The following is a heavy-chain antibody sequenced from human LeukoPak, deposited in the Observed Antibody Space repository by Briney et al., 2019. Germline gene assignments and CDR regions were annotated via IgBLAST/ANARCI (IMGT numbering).Heavy chain of an antibody. V-gene: IGHV3-64D*06. Sequence: GGSLRLSCAASGFTLQNYAMYWVRQAPGKELEQVSLTHGNGGNTDYADSVKGRFTISRDYSKNTLYLQLTSLSVEDTAVYYCVRDYYGMDVWGQGTTVTVSS. D-gene: IGHD3-10*01. J-gene: IGHJ6*02. CDR1: GFTLQNYA. CDR3: VRDYYGMDV. CDR2: THGNGGNT.